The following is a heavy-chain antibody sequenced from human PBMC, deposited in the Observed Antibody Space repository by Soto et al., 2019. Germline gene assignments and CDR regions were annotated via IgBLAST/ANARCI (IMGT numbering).Heavy chain of an antibody. D-gene: IGHD6-19*01. V-gene: IGHV4-4*07. Sequence: SKTLSLTCTVSGGSMSTYYWSWIRQPAGKGLDWIGLIYTSGGTNYNPSLKSRVTMSVDTSKKRISLKLSSVTAADTAVYYCARGKVAGVDYGMDVWGQGTTVTASS. CDR2: IYTSGGT. CDR3: ARGKVAGVDYGMDV. J-gene: IGHJ6*02. CDR1: GGSMSTYY.